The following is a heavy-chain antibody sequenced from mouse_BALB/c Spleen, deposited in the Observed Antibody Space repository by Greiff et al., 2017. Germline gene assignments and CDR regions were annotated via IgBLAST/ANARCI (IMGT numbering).Heavy chain of an antibody. V-gene: IGHV1-77*01. J-gene: IGHJ4*01. D-gene: IGHD1-1*01. CDR2: IYPGSGST. Sequence: VQLQQSGPELVKPGASVKMSCKASGYTFTDYVISWVKQRTGQGLEWIGEIYPGSGSTYYNEKFKGKATLTADKSSNTAYMQLSSLTSEDSAVYFCARESYYYGSSLYAMDYWGQGTSVTVSS. CDR3: ARESYYYGSSLYAMDY. CDR1: GYTFTDYV.